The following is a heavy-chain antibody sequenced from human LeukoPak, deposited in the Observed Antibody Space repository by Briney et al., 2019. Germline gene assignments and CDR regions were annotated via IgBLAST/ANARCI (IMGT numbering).Heavy chain of an antibody. CDR1: GYTFTDYY. V-gene: IGHV1-46*01. J-gene: IGHJ4*02. Sequence: ASVKVSCKASGYTFTDYYVHWVRRAPGLGLEWMGVINPGGGRTTYAQKFQDRVNMTRDTSTSTVYMELSGLTSADTAVYFCARVTPPARRGRTLVAAAATPFDYWGQGTLVTVSS. CDR3: ARVTPPARRGRTLVAAAATPFDY. CDR2: INPGGGRT. D-gene: IGHD2-15*01.